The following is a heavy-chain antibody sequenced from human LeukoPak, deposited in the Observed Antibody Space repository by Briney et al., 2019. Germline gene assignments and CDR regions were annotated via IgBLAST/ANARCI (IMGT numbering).Heavy chain of an antibody. Sequence: GASVKVSCKASGYTFTGYYMHWVRQAPGQGLEWMEWINPNSGGTNYAQKFQGRVTMTRDTSISTAYMELSRLRSDDTAVYYCARDSITMVRGDPYNWFDPWGQGTLVTVSS. V-gene: IGHV1-2*02. CDR1: GYTFTGYY. D-gene: IGHD3-10*01. CDR2: INPNSGGT. CDR3: ARDSITMVRGDPYNWFDP. J-gene: IGHJ5*02.